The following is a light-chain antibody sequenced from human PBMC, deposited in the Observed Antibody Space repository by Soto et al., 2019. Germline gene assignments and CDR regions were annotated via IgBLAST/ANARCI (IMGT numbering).Light chain of an antibody. J-gene: IGKJ1*01. Sequence: DIQMTQSPSTLSASVGDRVTITCRASQSISGSLAWYQQKPGKAPKLLIYEALNLKSGDPSRFSGSGSGTEYTLTISSLQPDDSESDDCQQYNGYWTFGQGTRVEIK. CDR1: QSISGS. V-gene: IGKV1-5*03. CDR3: QQYNGYWT. CDR2: EAL.